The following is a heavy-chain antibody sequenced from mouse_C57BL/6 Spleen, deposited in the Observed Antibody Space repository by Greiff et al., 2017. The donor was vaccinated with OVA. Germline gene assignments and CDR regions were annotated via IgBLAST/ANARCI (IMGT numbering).Heavy chain of an antibody. V-gene: IGHV1-80*01. CDR1: GYTFTSYW. D-gene: IGHD2-1*01. J-gene: IGHJ2*01. Sequence: QVQLQQPGTELVKPGASVKLSCKASGYTFTSYWMHWVKQRPGKGLEWIGQIYPGDGDTNYNGKFKGKATLTADKSSSTAYMQLSSLTSEDSAVYFCAIDGNYGDYWGQGTTLTVSS. CDR3: AIDGNYGDY. CDR2: IYPGDGDT.